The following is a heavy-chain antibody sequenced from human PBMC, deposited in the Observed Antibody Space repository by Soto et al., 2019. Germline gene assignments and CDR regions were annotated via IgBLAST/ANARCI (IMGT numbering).Heavy chain of an antibody. CDR1: GYSFTSYW. D-gene: IGHD2-15*01. CDR3: ARQKKYCSGGSCYSSYYYYGMDV. J-gene: IGHJ6*02. V-gene: IGHV5-51*01. Sequence: GESLKISCKGSGYSFTSYWIGWVRQMPGKGLEWMGIIYPGDSDTRYSPSFQGQITISAEKSISTAYLQWSSLKASGTAMYYCARQKKYCSGGSCYSSYYYYGMDVWGQGTTVTVSS. CDR2: IYPGDSDT.